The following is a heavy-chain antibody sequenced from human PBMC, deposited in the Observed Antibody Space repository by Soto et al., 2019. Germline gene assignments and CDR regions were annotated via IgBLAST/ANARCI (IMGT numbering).Heavy chain of an antibody. Sequence: SETLSLTCTVSGGSISSGSYYWGWIRQPPGKGLEWIGSIYYSGSTYYNPSLKSRVTISVDTSKNQFSLKLSSVTAADTAVYYCARVGEMATIPIDYWGQGTLVTVSS. CDR1: GGSISSGSYY. D-gene: IGHD5-12*01. CDR3: ARVGEMATIPIDY. V-gene: IGHV4-39*01. CDR2: IYYSGST. J-gene: IGHJ4*02.